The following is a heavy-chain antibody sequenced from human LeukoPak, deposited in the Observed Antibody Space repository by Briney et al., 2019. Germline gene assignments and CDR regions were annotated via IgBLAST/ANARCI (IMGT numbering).Heavy chain of an antibody. J-gene: IGHJ4*02. CDR3: ATDRMDNWNDGGLDY. CDR1: GYTLTELS. CDR2: FDPEDGET. V-gene: IGHV1-24*01. D-gene: IGHD1-20*01. Sequence: ASVTVSCMVSGYTLTELSMHWVRHAPGKVLEWMGGFDPEDGETIYAQKFQGRVTMTEDTSTDTAYMELSSLRSEDTAVYYCATDRMDNWNDGGLDYWGQGTLVTVSS.